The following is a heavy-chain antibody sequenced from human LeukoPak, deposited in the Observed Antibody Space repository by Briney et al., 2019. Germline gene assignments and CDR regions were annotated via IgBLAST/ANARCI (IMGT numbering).Heavy chain of an antibody. CDR2: INHSGST. Sequence: SETLSLTCAVYGGSFSGYYWSWIRQPPGKGLEWIGEINHSGSTNYNPSLKSRVTISVDTSKNQFSLKLSSVTAADTAVYYCASYSYYYDSSGYFDYWGQGTLVTVSS. CDR1: GGSFSGYY. V-gene: IGHV4-34*01. CDR3: ASYSYYYDSSGYFDY. D-gene: IGHD3-22*01. J-gene: IGHJ4*02.